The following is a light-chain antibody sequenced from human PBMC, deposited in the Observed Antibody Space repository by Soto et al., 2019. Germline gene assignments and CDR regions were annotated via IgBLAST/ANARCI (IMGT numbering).Light chain of an antibody. V-gene: IGKV3-15*01. J-gene: IGKJ4*01. CDR2: GAS. Sequence: EIVMTQSPATLSVSPGERATLSCRASRNINRKLAWYQQKPGQAPRLLISGASTRATGIPARFSGSGSGTEFTLTISSLQSEDFAGYYYQQYYDYPPLIFGGGTKVEIK. CDR1: RNINRK. CDR3: QQYYDYPPLI.